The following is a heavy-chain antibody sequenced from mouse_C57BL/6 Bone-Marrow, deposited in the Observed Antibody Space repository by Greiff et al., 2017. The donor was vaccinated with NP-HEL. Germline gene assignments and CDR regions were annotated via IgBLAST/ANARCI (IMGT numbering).Heavy chain of an antibody. CDR2: ISNGGGST. V-gene: IGHV5-12*01. CDR3: ARRYYYGRRALYYYAMDY. J-gene: IGHJ4*01. CDR1: GFTFSDYY. D-gene: IGHD1-1*01. Sequence: EVNLVESGGGLVQPGGSLKLSCAASGFTFSDYYMYWVRQTPEKRLEWVAYISNGGGSTYYPDTVKGRFTISRDNAKNTLYLQMSRLKSEDTAMYYCARRYYYGRRALYYYAMDYWGQGTSVTVSS.